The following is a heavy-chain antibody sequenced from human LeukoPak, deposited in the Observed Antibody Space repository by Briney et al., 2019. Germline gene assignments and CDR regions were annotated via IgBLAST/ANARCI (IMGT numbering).Heavy chain of an antibody. CDR1: GYTNTFTSYY. D-gene: IGHD4-11*01. J-gene: IGHJ5*02. Sequence: ASVKVSCKASGYTNTFTSYYMHWVRQAPGQGLEWMGWISAYNGNTNYAQKLQGRVTMTTDTSTSTAYMELRSLRSDDTAVYYCARENPPHSNYVVGPWGQGTLVTVSS. V-gene: IGHV1-18*04. CDR3: ARENPPHSNYVVGP. CDR2: ISAYNGNT.